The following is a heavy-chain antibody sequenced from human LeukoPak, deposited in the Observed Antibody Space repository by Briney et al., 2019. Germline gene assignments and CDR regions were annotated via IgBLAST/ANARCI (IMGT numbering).Heavy chain of an antibody. D-gene: IGHD1-26*01. CDR1: GYTFTSYG. J-gene: IGHJ4*02. V-gene: IGHV1-2*02. CDR3: ARDFGGRDY. CDR2: INPNSGGT. Sequence: ASVKVSCKGSGYTFTSYGISCVRQAPGQRLEWMGWINPNSGGTNYAQKFQGRVTMTRDTSISTAYMELSRLRSDDAAVYYCARDFGGRDYWGQGTLVTVSS.